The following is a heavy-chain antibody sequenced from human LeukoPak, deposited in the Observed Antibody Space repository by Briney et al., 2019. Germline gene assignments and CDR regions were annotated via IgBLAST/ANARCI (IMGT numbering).Heavy chain of an antibody. D-gene: IGHD6-13*01. CDR2: IYHSGST. CDR1: GYSISSGYH. Sequence: SETLSLTCTVSGYSISSGYHWGWIRQPPGKGLEWIGSIYHSGSTYYNPSLKSRVTISVDTSKNQFSLKLSSVTAADTAVYYCASTSIAAAGTEFDYWGQGTLVTVSS. V-gene: IGHV4-38-2*02. J-gene: IGHJ4*02. CDR3: ASTSIAAAGTEFDY.